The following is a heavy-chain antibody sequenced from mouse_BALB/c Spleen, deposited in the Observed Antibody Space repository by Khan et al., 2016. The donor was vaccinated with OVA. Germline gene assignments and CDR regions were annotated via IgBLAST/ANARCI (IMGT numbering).Heavy chain of an antibody. CDR3: ARRGTNWDIDY. J-gene: IGHJ2*01. D-gene: IGHD4-1*01. V-gene: IGHV5-6*01. CDR2: ISSGGSYT. CDR1: GFTFSSYG. Sequence: EVELVESGGDLVKPGGSLKLSCAASGFTFSSYGMSWVRQTPDKRLEWVATISSGGSYTYYPDSVKGRFTISKDNAKNTLYLQMSSLKSEDTAMYYCARRGTNWDIDYWGQGTTLTVSS.